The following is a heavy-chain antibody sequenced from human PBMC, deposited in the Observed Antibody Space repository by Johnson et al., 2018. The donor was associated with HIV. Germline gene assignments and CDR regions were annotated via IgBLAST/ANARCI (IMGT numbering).Heavy chain of an antibody. D-gene: IGHD1-26*01. CDR2: INSDGSKT. V-gene: IGHV3-74*03. CDR3: ASPSGGSYWAFDI. J-gene: IGHJ3*02. Sequence: VQLVESGGGLVQPGGSLRLSCGASGFTLSRYWMNWVRQPPGKGLEWVARINSDGSKTTYAESVQGRFSISRDNARNTLYVQMNRLRAEDTAVYYCASPSGGSYWAFDIWGQGTMVTVSS. CDR1: GFTLSRYW.